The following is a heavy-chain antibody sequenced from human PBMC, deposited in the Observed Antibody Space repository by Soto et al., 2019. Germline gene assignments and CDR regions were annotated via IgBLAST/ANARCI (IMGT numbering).Heavy chain of an antibody. J-gene: IGHJ3*02. V-gene: IGHV1-2*04. CDR2: INPNSGGT. CDR1: GYTFTDYY. D-gene: IGHD3-22*01. Sequence: ASVKVCCKASGYTFTDYYMHWVRQASGQGLEWMGWINPNSGGTNYAQKFQGWVTMTRDTSISTAYMELSRLRSDDTAVYYCAISIVQLYYDRSVDDAFAIWVQGT. CDR3: AISIVQLYYDRSVDDAFAI.